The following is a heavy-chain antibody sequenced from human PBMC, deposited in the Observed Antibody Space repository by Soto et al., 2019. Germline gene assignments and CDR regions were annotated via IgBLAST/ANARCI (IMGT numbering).Heavy chain of an antibody. D-gene: IGHD6-19*01. Sequence: QVQLQQWGAGLLKPSETLSLTCAVYGGSFSGYYWSWIRQPPGKGLEWIGEINHSGSTNYNPSLKSRVTISVATSKNQFSLKLSSVTAADTAVYYCARLPRIAVAGNDGFDIWGQGTMVTVSS. CDR1: GGSFSGYY. CDR3: ARLPRIAVAGNDGFDI. CDR2: INHSGST. J-gene: IGHJ3*02. V-gene: IGHV4-34*01.